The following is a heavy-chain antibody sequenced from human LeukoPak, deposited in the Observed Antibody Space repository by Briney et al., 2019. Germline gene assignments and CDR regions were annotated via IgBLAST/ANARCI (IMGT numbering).Heavy chain of an antibody. CDR3: ARSYWGTNAFDI. V-gene: IGHV4-61*02. Sequence: SQTLSLTCTVSGGSISSGSYYWSWIRQPAGKGLEWIGRIYTSGSTNYNPSLKSRVTISVDTFKNQFSLKLSSVTAADTAVYYCARSYWGTNAFDIWGQGTMVTVSS. D-gene: IGHD1-26*01. CDR2: IYTSGST. CDR1: GGSISSGSYY. J-gene: IGHJ3*02.